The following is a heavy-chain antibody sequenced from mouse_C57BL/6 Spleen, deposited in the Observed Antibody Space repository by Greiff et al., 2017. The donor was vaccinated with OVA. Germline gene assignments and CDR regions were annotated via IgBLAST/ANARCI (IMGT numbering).Heavy chain of an antibody. V-gene: IGHV1-69*01. J-gene: IGHJ4*01. CDR1: GYTFTSYW. CDR3: ARRTYGPYAMDY. CDR2: IDPSDSYT. Sequence: QVQLQQPGAELVMPGASVKLSCKASGYTFTSYWMHWVKQRPGQGLEWIGEIDPSDSYTNYNQKFKGKSTLTVDKSSSTAYMQLSSLTAEDSAVYYCARRTYGPYAMDYWGQGTSVTVSS. D-gene: IGHD1-1*02.